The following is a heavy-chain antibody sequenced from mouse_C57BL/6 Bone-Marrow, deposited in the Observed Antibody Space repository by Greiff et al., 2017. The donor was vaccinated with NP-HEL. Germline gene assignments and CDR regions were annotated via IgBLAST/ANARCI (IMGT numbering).Heavy chain of an antibody. CDR2: IYPGSGST. CDR1: GYTFTSYW. CDR3: AMGYYGSRRYFDV. Sequence: QVQLQQPGAELVKPGASVKMSCKASGYTFTSYWITWVKQRPGQGLEWIGDIYPGSGSTNYNEKFKSKATLTVDTSSSPAYMQLSSLTSEDSAVYYCAMGYYGSRRYFDVWGTGTTVTVSS. J-gene: IGHJ1*03. V-gene: IGHV1-55*01. D-gene: IGHD1-1*01.